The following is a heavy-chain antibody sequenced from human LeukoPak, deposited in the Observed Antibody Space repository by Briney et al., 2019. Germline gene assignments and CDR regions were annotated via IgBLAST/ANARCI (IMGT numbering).Heavy chain of an antibody. D-gene: IGHD3-10*01. J-gene: IGHJ4*02. CDR1: GGSISSYY. V-gene: IGHV4-59*12. Sequence: SETLSLTCTVSGGSISSYYWSWIRQPPGKGLEWIGYIYYSGSTNYNPSLKSRVTISVDTSKNQFSLKLSSVTAADTAVYYCARGYYYGSALYWGQGTLVTVSS. CDR2: IYYSGST. CDR3: ARGYYYGSALY.